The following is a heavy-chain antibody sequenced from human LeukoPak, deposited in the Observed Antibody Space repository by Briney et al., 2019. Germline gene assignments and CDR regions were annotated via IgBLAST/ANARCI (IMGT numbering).Heavy chain of an antibody. CDR2: ISSSSSYI. D-gene: IGHD2-21*01. CDR1: GFTFSSYS. CDR3: ARGQGSKIAILDY. J-gene: IGHJ4*02. Sequence: GGSLRLSCAASGFTFSSYSMTWVRQAPGKGLEWVSSISSSSSYIYYADSVKGRFTISRDNAKNSLYLQMNSLRAEDTAVYYCARGQGSKIAILDYWGQGTLVTVSS. V-gene: IGHV3-21*01.